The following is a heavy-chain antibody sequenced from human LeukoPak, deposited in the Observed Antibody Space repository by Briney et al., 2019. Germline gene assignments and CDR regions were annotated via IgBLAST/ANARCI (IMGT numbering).Heavy chain of an antibody. CDR1: GYSFTSYW. V-gene: IGHV5-51*01. CDR2: IYPGDSDT. Sequence: GASLKISCKGSGYSFTSYWIGWVRQMPGKGLEWMGIIYPGDSDTRYSPSFQGQVTISADKSISTAYLQWSSLKASDTAMYYCARHARTYGSGSYYNSWSDRWGQGTLVTVSS. D-gene: IGHD3-10*01. CDR3: ARHARTYGSGSYYNSWSDR. J-gene: IGHJ5*02.